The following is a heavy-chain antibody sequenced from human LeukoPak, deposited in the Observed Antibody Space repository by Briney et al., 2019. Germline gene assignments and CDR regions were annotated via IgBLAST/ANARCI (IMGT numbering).Heavy chain of an antibody. CDR2: IWYDGSNK. Sequence: PGGSLRLSCAASGFTFSSYGMHWVRQAPGKGLEWVAVIWYDGSNKYYADSVKGRFTISRDNSKNTLYLQMNSLRAEDTAVYYCARDNYYDSSGYYPYDAFDTWGQGTMVTVSS. D-gene: IGHD3-22*01. J-gene: IGHJ3*02. CDR3: ARDNYYDSSGYYPYDAFDT. V-gene: IGHV3-33*01. CDR1: GFTFSSYG.